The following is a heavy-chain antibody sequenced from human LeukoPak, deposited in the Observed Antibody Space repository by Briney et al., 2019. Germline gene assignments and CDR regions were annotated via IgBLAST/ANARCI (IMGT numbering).Heavy chain of an antibody. Sequence: PGGSLRLSCAASGFIFNTYAMTWVRQAPGKGLEWVSSISDSGSSTYYADSVKGRFTISRDNSKNTLYLQMNSLRAEDTAVYYCARERVVVVPAATKAIGYYYGMDVWGQGTTVTVSS. CDR2: ISDSGSST. CDR3: ARERVVVVPAATKAIGYYYGMDV. D-gene: IGHD2-2*01. J-gene: IGHJ6*02. V-gene: IGHV3-23*01. CDR1: GFIFNTYA.